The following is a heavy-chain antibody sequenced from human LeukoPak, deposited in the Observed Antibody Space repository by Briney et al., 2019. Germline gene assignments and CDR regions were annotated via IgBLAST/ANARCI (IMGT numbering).Heavy chain of an antibody. V-gene: IGHV4-59*01. CDR1: GGSISSYY. CDR3: ARTTYYYDSSGYYYYYYGMDV. J-gene: IGHJ6*02. CDR2: IYYSGST. D-gene: IGHD3-22*01. Sequence: PSETLSLTCTVSGGSISSYYWSWIRQPPGKGLKWIGYIYYSGSTNYNPSLKSRVTISVDTSKNQFSLKLSSVTAADTAVYYCARTTYYYDSSGYYYYYYGMDVWGQGTTVTVSS.